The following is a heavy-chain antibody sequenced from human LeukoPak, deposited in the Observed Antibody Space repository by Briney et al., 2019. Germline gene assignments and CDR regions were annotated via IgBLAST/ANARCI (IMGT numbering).Heavy chain of an antibody. CDR2: ISGDGGST. Sequence: RPGGSLRPSCAAPGLITDDYAIHWVRQAPGKGLEWVSLISGDGGSTFYADSVRGRFTISRDNSKNSLSLQMSSLRSEDTALYFCVRESERSGWFDHWGQGTLVTVSS. V-gene: IGHV3-43*02. CDR1: GLITDDYA. J-gene: IGHJ5*02. D-gene: IGHD1-26*01. CDR3: VRESERSGWFDH.